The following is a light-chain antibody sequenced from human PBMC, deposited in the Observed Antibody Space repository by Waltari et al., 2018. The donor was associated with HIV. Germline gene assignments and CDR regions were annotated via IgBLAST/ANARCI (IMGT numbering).Light chain of an antibody. CDR3: TSYTSNPITTAVV. Sequence: QSALTQPASVSGSPGQSITISCTGTSSDVVIHTSNYVSWYQYHPGKAPKLLIYDVRNRPFGVSSRFSGSRSGSTATLTISGLQAEDEADYYCTSYTSNPITTAVVFGGGTRLTVL. CDR1: SSDVVIHTSNY. V-gene: IGLV2-14*03. CDR2: DVR. J-gene: IGLJ2*01.